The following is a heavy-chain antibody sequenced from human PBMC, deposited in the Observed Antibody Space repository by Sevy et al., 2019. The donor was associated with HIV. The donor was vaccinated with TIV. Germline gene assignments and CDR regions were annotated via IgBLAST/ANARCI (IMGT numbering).Heavy chain of an antibody. CDR1: GGSISSHSYY. D-gene: IGHD6-19*01. J-gene: IGHJ6*02. CDR2: IHYSRRT. CDR3: ARDHGYSNGWFPYYYYYGMDV. V-gene: IGHV4-31*03. Sequence: SETLSLTCSVSGGSISSHSYYWTWIRQHPGKGLEWIGYIHYSRRTYYNPSLKSRVTISLDTSKNQLSLRLRSVTAADTAVYYCARDHGYSNGWFPYYYYYGMDVWGPGTTVTVSS.